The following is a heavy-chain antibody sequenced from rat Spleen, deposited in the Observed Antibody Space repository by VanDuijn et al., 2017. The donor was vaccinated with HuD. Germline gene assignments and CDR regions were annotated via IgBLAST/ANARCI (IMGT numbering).Heavy chain of an antibody. CDR1: GFTFSIYY. CDR2: ISTGGSNT. V-gene: IGHV5-25*01. J-gene: IGHJ2*01. D-gene: IGHD1-12*02. Sequence: EVLLVESGGGLVQPGRSMKLSCAASGFTFSIYYMAWVRQAPTKGLEWVASISTGGSNTYYRDSVKGRFTISRDNAKSTLYLQMDSLGSEDTATYHCTRHGSYYDGSYYYFDYWGQGVMVTVSS. CDR3: TRHGSYYDGSYYYFDY.